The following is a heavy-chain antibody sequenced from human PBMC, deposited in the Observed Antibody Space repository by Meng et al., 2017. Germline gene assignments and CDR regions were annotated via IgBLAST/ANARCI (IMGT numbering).Heavy chain of an antibody. D-gene: IGHD6-13*01. J-gene: IGHJ4*02. CDR2: INAGNGNT. CDR1: GYTFTSYA. V-gene: IGHV1-3*01. CDR3: ARGGSSWSYFDY. Sequence: ASVKVSCKASGYTFTSYAMHWVRQAPGQRLEWMEWINAGNGNTKYSQKFQGRVTITRDTSASTAYMELSSLRSEDTAVYYCARGGSSWSYFDYWGQGTLVTVSS.